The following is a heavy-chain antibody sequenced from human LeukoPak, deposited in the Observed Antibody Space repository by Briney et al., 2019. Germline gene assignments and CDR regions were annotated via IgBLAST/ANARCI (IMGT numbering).Heavy chain of an antibody. CDR3: ARGSGSYFDYFYGMDV. D-gene: IGHD3-10*01. CDR2: IKQDGSEK. J-gene: IGHJ6*02. CDR1: GFIFSRYW. Sequence: PGGSLRLSCAASGFIFSRYWMTWVRQAPGKGLEWVAYIKQDGSEKYYVDSVKGRFTISRDNARNSLFLQMNSLRAEDTALYYCARGSGSYFDYFYGMDVWGQGTTVTVSS. V-gene: IGHV3-7*04.